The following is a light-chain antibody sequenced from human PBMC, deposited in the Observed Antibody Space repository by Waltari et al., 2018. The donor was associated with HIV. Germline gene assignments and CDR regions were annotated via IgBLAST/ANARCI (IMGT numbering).Light chain of an antibody. J-gene: IGLJ3*02. V-gene: IGLV2-23*01. CDR3: CSYAGSSTLV. CDR2: EGS. Sequence: QSALTQPASVSGSPGQSITLSCTGTSSDVGSYNLVSWYQQHPGKAPKLMIYEGSKRPSGVSNRFSGSKSGNTASLTISGLQAEDEADYYCCSYAGSSTLVFGGGTKLTVL. CDR1: SSDVGSYNL.